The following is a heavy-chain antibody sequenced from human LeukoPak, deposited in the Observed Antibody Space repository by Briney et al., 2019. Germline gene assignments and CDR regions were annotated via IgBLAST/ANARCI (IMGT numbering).Heavy chain of an antibody. J-gene: IGHJ4*02. CDR1: GFTFSSYG. V-gene: IGHV3-30*03. Sequence: PGGSLRLSCAASGFTFSSYGMHWVRQAPGKGLEWVAVISYDGSNKYYADSVKGRFTLSRDNSKNTLYLQMNSLRAEDTAVYYCARDRGSYSNGYDYFDYWGQGTLVTVSS. CDR2: ISYDGSNK. CDR3: ARDRGSYSNGYDYFDY. D-gene: IGHD3-22*01.